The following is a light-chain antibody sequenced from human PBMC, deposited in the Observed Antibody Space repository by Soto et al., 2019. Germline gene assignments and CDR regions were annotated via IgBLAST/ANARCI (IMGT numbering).Light chain of an antibody. Sequence: QPVLTQSPSASASLGASVKLTCTLSSGHSSYAIAWHQQQPEKGPRYLMRLNSDGGLTKGDGIPDRFSGYSSGAERYLTISRLQSDDEGDYYCQTWGTGIVLFGGGTKLTVL. CDR2: LNSDGGL. CDR3: QTWGTGIVL. V-gene: IGLV4-69*01. J-gene: IGLJ3*02. CDR1: SGHSSYA.